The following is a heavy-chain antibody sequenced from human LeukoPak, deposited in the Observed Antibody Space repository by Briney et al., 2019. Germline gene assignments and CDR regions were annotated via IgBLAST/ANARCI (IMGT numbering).Heavy chain of an antibody. CDR2: MNPNSGNT. J-gene: IGHJ5*02. Sequence: ASVKVSCKASGYTFTSYYMHWVRQAPGQGLEWMGWMNPNSGNTGYAQKFQGRVTMTRNTSISTTYMELSSLRSEDTAVYYCARDYYYGSGSYYRGGWFDPWGQGTLVTVSS. CDR1: GYTFTSYY. CDR3: ARDYYYGSGSYYRGGWFDP. V-gene: IGHV1-8*02. D-gene: IGHD3-10*01.